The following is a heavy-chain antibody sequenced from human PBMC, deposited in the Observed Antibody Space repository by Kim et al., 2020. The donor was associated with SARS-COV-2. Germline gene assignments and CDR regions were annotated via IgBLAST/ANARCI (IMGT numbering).Heavy chain of an antibody. Sequence: SETLSLTCAVSGGSISSSNWWSWVRQPPGKGLEWIGEIYHSGSTNYNPSLKSRVTISVDKSKNQFSLKLSSVTAADTAVYYCARYYYYYDSSGYYLDNWFDPWGQGTLVTVSS. D-gene: IGHD3-22*01. V-gene: IGHV4-4*02. CDR1: GGSISSSNW. J-gene: IGHJ5*02. CDR2: IYHSGST. CDR3: ARYYYYYDSSGYYLDNWFDP.